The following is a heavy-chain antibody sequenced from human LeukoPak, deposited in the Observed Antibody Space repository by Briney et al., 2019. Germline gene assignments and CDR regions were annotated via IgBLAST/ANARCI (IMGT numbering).Heavy chain of an antibody. D-gene: IGHD3-16*01. V-gene: IGHV3-30*02. CDR1: GFILRDYG. Sequence: PGGSLRLSCTASGFILRDYGMHWARQAPGKGLEWVAFVRFGGSGKYYADSVKGRFIISRDDSENTLYLQLNSLRVEDTGLYYCAKEGGVGGLDYWGQGTLVTVSA. CDR3: AKEGGVGGLDY. CDR2: VRFGGSGK. J-gene: IGHJ4*02.